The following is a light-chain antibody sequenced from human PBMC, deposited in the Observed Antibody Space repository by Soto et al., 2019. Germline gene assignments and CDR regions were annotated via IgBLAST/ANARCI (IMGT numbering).Light chain of an antibody. Sequence: QSVLTQPPSVSGASGERVTISCTGSSSNIGAGYDVHWYQQLPGTAPKLLIYGNSNRPSGVPDRFSGSKSGTSASLAITGLQAEDEADYYCQSYDSSLSGSVFSGGTKLTVL. CDR3: QSYDSSLSGSV. CDR2: GNS. J-gene: IGLJ2*01. V-gene: IGLV1-40*01. CDR1: SSNIGAGYD.